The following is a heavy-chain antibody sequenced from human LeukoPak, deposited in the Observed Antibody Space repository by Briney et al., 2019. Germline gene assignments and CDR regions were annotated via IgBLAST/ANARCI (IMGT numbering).Heavy chain of an antibody. CDR2: INHSGST. Sequence: SETLSLTCAVYGGSFSGYYWSWIRQPPGKGLEWIGEINHSGSTNYNPSLKSRVTISVDTSKNQFSLNLISVTAADTAVYYCARGTVGYCSGGSCQGWFDPWGQGTLVTVSS. J-gene: IGHJ5*02. CDR1: GGSFSGYY. D-gene: IGHD2-15*01. CDR3: ARGTVGYCSGGSCQGWFDP. V-gene: IGHV4-34*01.